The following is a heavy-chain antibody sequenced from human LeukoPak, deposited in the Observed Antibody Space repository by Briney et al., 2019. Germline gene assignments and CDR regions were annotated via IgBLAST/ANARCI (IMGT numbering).Heavy chain of an antibody. Sequence: SETLSLTCAVYGGSFSGYYWSWIRQPPGKGLEWIGEINHSGSTNYNPSLKSRVTISVDTSKNQFSLKLSSVTAADTAVYYCARALRDNWNDPTELYYFDYWGQGTLVTVSS. J-gene: IGHJ4*02. V-gene: IGHV4-34*01. CDR3: ARALRDNWNDPTELYYFDY. CDR1: GGSFSGYY. D-gene: IGHD1-1*01. CDR2: INHSGST.